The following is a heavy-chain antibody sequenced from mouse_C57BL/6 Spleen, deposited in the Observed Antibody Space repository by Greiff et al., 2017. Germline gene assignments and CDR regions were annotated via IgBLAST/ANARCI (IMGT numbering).Heavy chain of an antibody. CDR3: ARNDREYYGSRGDRYFHV. CDR1: GISLHSYA. Sequence: QVQLQQSGPGLVAPSQSLSITCTVSGISLHSYAISWVRQPQGKGLEWRGVIWSGGGTNYNSALKSRPSISQDNYKSQVFLKMNSLHTDDTARYYCARNDREYYGSRGDRYFHVRRTWTTVTVSS. V-gene: IGHV2-9-1*01. D-gene: IGHD1-1*01. CDR2: IWSGGGT. J-gene: IGHJ1*03.